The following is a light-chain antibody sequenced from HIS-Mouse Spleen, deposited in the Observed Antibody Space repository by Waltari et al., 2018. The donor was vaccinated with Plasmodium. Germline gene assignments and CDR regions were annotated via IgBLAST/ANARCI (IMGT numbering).Light chain of an antibody. CDR1: QAISSY. Sequence: AIRLTQSPSSFSASTGDRVTITCRASQAISSYLAWSQQKPGKAPKLLIYAASTLQSGVPSRFSGSGAGTDFTLTISCLQSEDFATYYCQQYYSYLLTFGGGTKVEIK. CDR3: QQYYSYLLT. V-gene: IGKV1-8*01. J-gene: IGKJ4*01. CDR2: AAS.